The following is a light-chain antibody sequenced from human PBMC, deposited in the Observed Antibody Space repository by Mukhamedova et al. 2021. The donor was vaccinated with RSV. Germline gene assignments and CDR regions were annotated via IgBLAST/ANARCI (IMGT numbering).Light chain of an antibody. CDR3: QQTNTFPLT. CDR2: AAS. V-gene: IGKV1D-12*01. J-gene: IGKJ4*01. Sequence: WYQRRVHGKAPKLLIYAASSLQSGVPLRFSGSGSGTEFTLTISSLQPADFATYYCQQTNTFPLTFGGGTKVEIK.